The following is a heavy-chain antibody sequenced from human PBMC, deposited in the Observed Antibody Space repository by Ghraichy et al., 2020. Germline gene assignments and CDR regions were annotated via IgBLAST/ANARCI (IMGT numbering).Heavy chain of an antibody. V-gene: IGHV4-34*01. CDR1: GGSFSGYY. CDR3: ARGVQSSWDFDY. CDR2: INHSGST. Sequence: ESLNISCAVYGGSFSGYYWSWIRQPPGKGLEWIGEINHSGSTNYNPSLKSRVTISVDTSKNQFSLKLSPVTAADTAVYYCARGVQSSWDFDYWGQGTLVTVSS. J-gene: IGHJ4*02. D-gene: IGHD6-13*01.